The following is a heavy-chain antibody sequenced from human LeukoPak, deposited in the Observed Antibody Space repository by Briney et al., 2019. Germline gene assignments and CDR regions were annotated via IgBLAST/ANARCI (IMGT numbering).Heavy chain of an antibody. Sequence: ASVKVSCKASGYTFTGYYMHWMRQAPGQGLEWMGWINPNSGGTNYAQKFQGRVTMTRDTSITTAYMELSSLRSDDTAMYYCASQPYCSGASCYSGYWGQGTLVTVSS. CDR1: GYTFTGYY. V-gene: IGHV1-2*02. CDR3: ASQPYCSGASCYSGY. D-gene: IGHD2-15*01. CDR2: INPNSGGT. J-gene: IGHJ4*02.